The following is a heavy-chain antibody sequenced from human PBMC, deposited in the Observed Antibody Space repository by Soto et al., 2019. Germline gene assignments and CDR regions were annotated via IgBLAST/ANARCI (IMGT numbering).Heavy chain of an antibody. V-gene: IGHV4-31*03. J-gene: IGHJ4*02. CDR3: ARSNFDFWSGYSQGYFDY. D-gene: IGHD3-3*01. CDR1: DCSISSGGYY. Sequence: SETLSLTCTVSDCSISSGGYYWSWIRQHPGKGLEWIGYIYYSGSSYYSPSLKSRVTISVDTSKNQFSLKLRSVTAADTAVYYCARSNFDFWSGYSQGYFDYWGQGTLVTVSS. CDR2: IYYSGSS.